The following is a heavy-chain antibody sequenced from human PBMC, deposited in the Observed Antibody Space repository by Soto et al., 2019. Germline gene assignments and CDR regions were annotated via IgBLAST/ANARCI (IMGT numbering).Heavy chain of an antibody. CDR2: INAGNGNT. Sequence: ASVKVSCKASGYTFTSYGIHWVRQAPGQRLEWTGWINAGNGNTKYSEKFQGRVTITRDTSTSTAYMELRSLRSDDTAVYYCARDPGVTYYYGSGPYGMDVWGQGTTVTVSS. V-gene: IGHV1-3*01. D-gene: IGHD3-10*01. J-gene: IGHJ6*02. CDR1: GYTFTSYG. CDR3: ARDPGVTYYYGSGPYGMDV.